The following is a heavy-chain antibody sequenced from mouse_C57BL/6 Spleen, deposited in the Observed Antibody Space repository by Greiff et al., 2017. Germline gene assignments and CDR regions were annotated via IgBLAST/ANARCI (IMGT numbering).Heavy chain of an antibody. CDR1: GYTFTSYW. CDR3: ARVTTVKGYFDV. V-gene: IGHV1-52*01. D-gene: IGHD1-1*01. CDR2: IDPSDSET. J-gene: IGHJ1*03. Sequence: QVQLQQPGAELVRPESSVKLSCKASGYTFTSYWMHWVKQRPIQGLEWIGNIDPSDSETHYNQKFKDKATLTVDKSSSTAYMQLSSLTSEDSAVYYCARVTTVKGYFDVWGTGTTVTVSS.